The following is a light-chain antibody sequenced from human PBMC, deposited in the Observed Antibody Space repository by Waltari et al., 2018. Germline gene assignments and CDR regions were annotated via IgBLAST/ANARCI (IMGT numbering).Light chain of an antibody. Sequence: SCWASQSFSNFLAWYQQKPGQAPMLLIYDTSNRATGIPARFSGSGFGTDFTLTITSLEPEDFAVYYCQQRRTWPLTFGGGTKVEIK. J-gene: IGKJ4*01. CDR1: QSFSNF. V-gene: IGKV3-11*01. CDR3: QQRRTWPLT. CDR2: DTS.